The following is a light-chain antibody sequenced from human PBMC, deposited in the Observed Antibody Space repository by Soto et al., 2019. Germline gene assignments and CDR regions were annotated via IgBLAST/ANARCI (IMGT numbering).Light chain of an antibody. CDR1: QGIIDY. CDR3: LTYDTAPHT. V-gene: IGKV1-27*01. Sequence: DIQMTQSPSSLSASVGDTVTITCRASQGIIDYLAWYQQRPGKVPKLLIYAASTLQTGVPSRFNGSGAGTDFTLSITSLQPDDVATYYCLTYDTAPHTFGQGTGVEIK. CDR2: AAS. J-gene: IGKJ1*01.